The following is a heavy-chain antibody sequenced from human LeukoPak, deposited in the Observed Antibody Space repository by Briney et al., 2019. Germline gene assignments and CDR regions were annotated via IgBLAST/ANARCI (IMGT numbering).Heavy chain of an antibody. CDR2: INPSGGST. Sequence: ASVKVSCKASGYTFTSYYMHWVRQAPGQGLEWMGIINPSGGSTSCAQKFQGRVTMTRDTSTSTVYMELSSLTSEDTAVYYCARERPTIAARSSNWFDPWGQGTLVTVSS. D-gene: IGHD6-6*01. CDR3: ARERPTIAARSSNWFDP. CDR1: GYTFTSYY. J-gene: IGHJ5*02. V-gene: IGHV1-46*01.